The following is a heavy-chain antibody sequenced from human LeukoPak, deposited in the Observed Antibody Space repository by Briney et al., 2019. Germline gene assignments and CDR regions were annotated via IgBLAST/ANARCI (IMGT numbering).Heavy chain of an antibody. CDR1: GYTFTSCD. Sequence: ASVKVSCKASGYTFTSCDINWVRQATGQGLEWMGWMNPNSGDTGYAQNFQGRITITRDTSISTAYMELSSLRSEDTAVYYCARGDDILTGYGYWGQGTLVTVSS. CDR3: ARGDDILTGYGY. J-gene: IGHJ4*02. V-gene: IGHV1-8*03. CDR2: MNPNSGDT. D-gene: IGHD3-9*01.